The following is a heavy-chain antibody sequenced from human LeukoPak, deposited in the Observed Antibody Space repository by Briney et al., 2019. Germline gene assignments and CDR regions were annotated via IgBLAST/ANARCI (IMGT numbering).Heavy chain of an antibody. D-gene: IGHD3-10*01. Sequence: PGGSLRLSCVVSGITLSNYGMSWVRQAPGKGLEWVSGLSERGGSINYADSVKGRFIISRDNSKNTVYLQMNSLRVEDTAVYFCAKRGIVIRAVIIIGFHKEAYYFDYWGQGILVTVSS. CDR3: AKRGIVIRAVIIIGFHKEAYYFDY. CDR1: GITLSNYG. J-gene: IGHJ4*02. CDR2: LSERGGSI. V-gene: IGHV3-23*01.